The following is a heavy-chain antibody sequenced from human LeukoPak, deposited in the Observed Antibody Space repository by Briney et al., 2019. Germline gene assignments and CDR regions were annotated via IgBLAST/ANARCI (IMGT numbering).Heavy chain of an antibody. CDR3: AKDSLTPVASPGYYYYYYYMDV. V-gene: IGHV3-33*06. D-gene: IGHD5-12*01. Sequence: GGSLRLSCAASGFTFSSYGMHWVRQAPGKGLEWVAVIWYDGSNKYYADSVKGRFTISRDNSKNTLYLQMNSLRAEDTAVYYCAKDSLTPVASPGYYYYYYYMDVWGKGTTVTVSS. CDR1: GFTFSSYG. J-gene: IGHJ6*03. CDR2: IWYDGSNK.